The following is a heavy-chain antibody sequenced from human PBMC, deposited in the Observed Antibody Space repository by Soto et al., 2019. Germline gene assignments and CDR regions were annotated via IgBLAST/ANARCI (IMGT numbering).Heavy chain of an antibody. V-gene: IGHV4-4*02. Sequence: PSETLSLTCAVSGGSISSSNWWSWVRQPPGKGLEWIGEIYHSGSTNYNPSLKSRVTISVDKSKNQFSLKLSSVTAADTAVYYCARDRGGGPHDAFEIRGQGTMVTVSS. CDR1: GGSISSSNW. J-gene: IGHJ3*02. D-gene: IGHD2-15*01. CDR2: IYHSGST. CDR3: ARDRGGGPHDAFEI.